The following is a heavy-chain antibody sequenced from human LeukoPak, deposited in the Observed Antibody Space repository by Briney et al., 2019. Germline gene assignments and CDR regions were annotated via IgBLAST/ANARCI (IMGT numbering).Heavy chain of an antibody. CDR1: GYTFTSYG. D-gene: IGHD2-2*01. V-gene: IGHV1-18*01. J-gene: IGHJ4*02. CDR3: ARHLGCSSTSCPKGY. Sequence: GASVKVSCKASGYTFTSYGISWVRQAPGQGLDWMGWTSAYNGDTNYAQKLQGRVTMTADTSTSKAYLELRSLRCDDTAVNYCARHLGCSSTSCPKGYWGQGTLVTVSS. CDR2: TSAYNGDT.